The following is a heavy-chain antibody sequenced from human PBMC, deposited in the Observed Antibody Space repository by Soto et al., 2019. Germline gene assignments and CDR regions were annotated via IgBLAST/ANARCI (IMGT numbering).Heavy chain of an antibody. CDR2: IAPGNGNT. CDR1: GYTFTDSA. CDR3: AKGSRMWTPDY. V-gene: IGHV1-3*01. Sequence: VKVSCKASGYTFTDSAIHWVRQAPGQSLELLGWIAPGNGNTKYSQKFQGRVTITRDTSATTAYMELSSLRSEDTAVYYCAKGSRMWTPDYWGQGTLVTVS. D-gene: IGHD2-21*01. J-gene: IGHJ4*02.